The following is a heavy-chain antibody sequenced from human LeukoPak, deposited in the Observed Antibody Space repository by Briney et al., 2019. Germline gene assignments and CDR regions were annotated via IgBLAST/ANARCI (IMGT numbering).Heavy chain of an antibody. Sequence: SETLSLTCTVSGGSISSSSYYWGWIRQPPGKGLEWIGSIYYSGRTYYNPSLKSRVTISVDTSKNQFSLKLSSVTAADTAVYYCARDPGDYYDSSGYEGYFDYWGQGTLATVSS. CDR1: GGSISSSSYY. CDR3: ARDPGDYYDSSGYEGYFDY. CDR2: IYYSGRT. J-gene: IGHJ4*02. D-gene: IGHD3-22*01. V-gene: IGHV4-39*07.